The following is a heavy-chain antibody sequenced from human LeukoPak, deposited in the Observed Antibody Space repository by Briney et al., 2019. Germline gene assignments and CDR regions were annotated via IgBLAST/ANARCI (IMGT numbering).Heavy chain of an antibody. Sequence: GGSLRLSCAASGFTLSTYYMTWVRQAPGKGLDCVSVIYSGGSTYYADSVKGRFTVSRDNSKNTLYLQMNSLRAEDTAMYYCARGLGYCTSTTCLLPFDYWGQGTLVTVSS. CDR1: GFTLSTYY. V-gene: IGHV3-53*01. D-gene: IGHD2-2*01. J-gene: IGHJ4*02. CDR2: IYSGGST. CDR3: ARGLGYCTSTTCLLPFDY.